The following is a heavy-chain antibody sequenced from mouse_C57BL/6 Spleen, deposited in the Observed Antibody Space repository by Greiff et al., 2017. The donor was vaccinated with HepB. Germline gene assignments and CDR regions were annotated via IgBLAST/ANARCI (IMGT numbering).Heavy chain of an antibody. CDR3: ARWEKYDGAVLFDY. D-gene: IGHD2-3*01. Sequence: QVQLQQPGTELVKPGASVKLSCKASGYTFTSYWMHWVKQRPGQGLEWIGNINPSNGGTNYNEKFKSKATLTVDKSSSTAYMQLSSLPSEDSAVYYCARWEKYDGAVLFDYWGQGTTLTVSS. CDR1: GYTFTSYW. CDR2: INPSNGGT. V-gene: IGHV1-53*01. J-gene: IGHJ2*01.